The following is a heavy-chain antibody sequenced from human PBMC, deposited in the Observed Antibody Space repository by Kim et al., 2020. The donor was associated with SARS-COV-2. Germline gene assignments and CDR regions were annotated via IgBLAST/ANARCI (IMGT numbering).Heavy chain of an antibody. J-gene: IGHJ5*02. CDR2: IKPDGSEK. Sequence: GGSLRLSCTSSGFTFRDYWMNWIRQAPGKGLEWVASIKPDGSEKHYGDSVKGRFTISRDQANYSVYLKMDTLRAEDAAIYYCARLSGWGRFYRWGQGTLVTVSS. CDR1: GFTFRDYW. V-gene: IGHV3-7*03. CDR3: ARLSGWGRFYR. D-gene: IGHD2-15*01.